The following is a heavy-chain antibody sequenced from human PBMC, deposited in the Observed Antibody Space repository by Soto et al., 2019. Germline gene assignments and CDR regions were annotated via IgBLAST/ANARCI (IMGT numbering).Heavy chain of an antibody. CDR3: AIGVWVSYRYHFDY. J-gene: IGHJ4*02. Sequence: EVQLVESGGGVVRPGGSLRLSCAASGFTFDDYGMSWVRQAPGKGLEWVSGINWNGGSTGYADSVKGRFTLSRDNAKNSLYLQMNSLRSEDTALYYCAIGVWVSYRYHFDYWGPGTLVTLSS. CDR1: GFTFDDYG. D-gene: IGHD3-16*02. V-gene: IGHV3-20*04. CDR2: INWNGGST.